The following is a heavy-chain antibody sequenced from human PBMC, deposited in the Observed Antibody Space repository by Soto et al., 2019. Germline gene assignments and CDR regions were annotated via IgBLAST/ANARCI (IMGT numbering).Heavy chain of an antibody. CDR1: GGTFSSYT. Sequence: QVQLVQSGAEVKKPGSSVKVSCKASGGTFSSYTISWVRQAPGQGLEWMGRIIPILGIANYAQKFQGRVTITADKSTSTAYMELSSLRSEDTAVYYCARGPSVVRIDCYFDYWGQGTLVTVSS. J-gene: IGHJ4*02. V-gene: IGHV1-69*02. CDR3: ARGPSVVRIDCYFDY. CDR2: IIPILGIA. D-gene: IGHD3-22*01.